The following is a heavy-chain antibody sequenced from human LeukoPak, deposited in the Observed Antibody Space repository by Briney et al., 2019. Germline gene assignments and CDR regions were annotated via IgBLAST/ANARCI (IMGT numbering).Heavy chain of an antibody. Sequence: GASVKVSCKASGYTFTSYDINWVRQATGQGLEWMGWISAYNGNTNYAQKLQGRVTMTTDTPTSTAYMELRSLRSDDTAVYYCASSRIVGATPLFDIWGQGTMVTVSS. CDR1: GYTFTSYD. CDR2: ISAYNGNT. D-gene: IGHD1-26*01. CDR3: ASSRIVGATPLFDI. J-gene: IGHJ3*02. V-gene: IGHV1-18*01.